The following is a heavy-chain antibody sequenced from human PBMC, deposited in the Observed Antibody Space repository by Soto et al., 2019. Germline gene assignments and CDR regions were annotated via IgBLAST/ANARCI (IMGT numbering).Heavy chain of an antibody. CDR1: GYTFTSYY. CDR2: INPSGGST. J-gene: IGHJ6*02. V-gene: IGHV1-46*01. CDR3: ARDLSAITMIVVVIPDNYYGMDV. D-gene: IGHD3-22*01. Sequence: SVKVSCKASGYTFTSYYMHWVRQAPGQGLEWMGIINPSGGSTSYAQKFQGRVTMTRDTSTSTVYMELSSLRSEDTAVYYCARDLSAITMIVVVIPDNYYGMDVWGQGTTVTVSS.